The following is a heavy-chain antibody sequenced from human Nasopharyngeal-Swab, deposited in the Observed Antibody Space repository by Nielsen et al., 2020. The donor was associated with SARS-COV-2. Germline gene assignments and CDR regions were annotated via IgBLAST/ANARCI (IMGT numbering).Heavy chain of an antibody. CDR1: GYTFTGYY. D-gene: IGHD3-3*01. CDR2: INPNSGGT. CDR3: ARGPITIFGGYYMDV. J-gene: IGHJ6*03. V-gene: IGHV1-2*02. Sequence: ASVKVSCKASGYTFTGYYMHWVRQAPGQGLEWMGWINPNSGGTNYAQKFQGRVTMTRDTSISTAYMELSRLRSDDTAVYYCARGPITIFGGYYMDVWGKGTTVTVSS.